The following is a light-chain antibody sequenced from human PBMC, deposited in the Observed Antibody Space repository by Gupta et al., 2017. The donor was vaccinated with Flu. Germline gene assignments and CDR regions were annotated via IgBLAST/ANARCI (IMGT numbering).Light chain of an antibody. CDR1: SSGMGGYNY. Sequence: QSALTLPASVSGSPGPSLPLSSTGTSSGMGGYNYGSWYQQNAGKAPKLLIFEVSSRHSGVSARFSGSKSGNTASLTISGLQAEDEADYYCSSYTNTNTRVLFGGGTKLTVL. V-gene: IGLV2-14*01. CDR2: EVS. CDR3: SSYTNTNTRVL. J-gene: IGLJ2*01.